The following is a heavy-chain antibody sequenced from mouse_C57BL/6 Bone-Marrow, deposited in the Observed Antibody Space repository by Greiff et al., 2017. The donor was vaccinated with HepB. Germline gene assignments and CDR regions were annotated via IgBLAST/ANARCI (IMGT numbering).Heavy chain of an antibody. V-gene: IGHV5-4*01. CDR2: ISHGGSYT. CDR1: GFTFSSYA. CDR3: ARDGYGVMDY. J-gene: IGHJ4*01. Sequence: EVQLVESGGGLVKPGGSLKLSCAASGFTFSSYAMSWVRQTPEKRLEWVATISHGGSYTYYPDNVKGRFTISRDNAKNNRYLQMSHRKSEDTAMYYCARDGYGVMDYWGQGTSVTVSA. D-gene: IGHD2-2*01.